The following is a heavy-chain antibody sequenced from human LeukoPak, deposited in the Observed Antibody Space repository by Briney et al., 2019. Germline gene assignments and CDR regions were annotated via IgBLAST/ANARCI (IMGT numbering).Heavy chain of an antibody. CDR2: IIPILGIA. D-gene: IGHD2-2*01. CDR1: GGTFSSYA. CDR3: ASTICSSTSCYAWFDP. J-gene: IGHJ5*02. V-gene: IGHV1-69*04. Sequence: ASVKVSCKASGGTFSSYAISLVRQAPGQGLEWMGRIIPILGIANYAQKFQGRVTITADKSTSTAYMELSSLRSEDTAVYYCASTICSSTSCYAWFDPWGQGTLVTVSS.